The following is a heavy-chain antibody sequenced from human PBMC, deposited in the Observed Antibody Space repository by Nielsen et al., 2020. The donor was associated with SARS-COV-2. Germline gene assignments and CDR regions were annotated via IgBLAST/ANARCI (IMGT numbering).Heavy chain of an antibody. V-gene: IGHV4-59*01. Sequence: SQTLSPTCIVSGGFISSYYRSWIRQPPGKGLEWIGYIYYSGSTNYNPSPKSRVTISVDTSKNQFSLKLSSVTAADTAVYYCARDHCSSTSCYNWFDPWGQGTLVTVSS. D-gene: IGHD2-2*01. J-gene: IGHJ5*02. CDR3: ARDHCSSTSCYNWFDP. CDR2: IYYSGST. CDR1: GGFISSYY.